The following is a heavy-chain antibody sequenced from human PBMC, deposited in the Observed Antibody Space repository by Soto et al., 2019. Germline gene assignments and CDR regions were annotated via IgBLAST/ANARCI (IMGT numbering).Heavy chain of an antibody. J-gene: IGHJ4*02. V-gene: IGHV4-4*02. CDR1: GGSISSSNW. CDR2: IYHSGST. CDR3: ARDLSIAVAEEEVDY. Sequence: PSETLSLTCAVSGGSISSSNWWSWVRQPPGKGLEWIGEIYHSGSTNYNPSLKSRVTISVDKSKNQFSLKLSSVTAADTAVYYCARDLSIAVAEEEVDYWGQGTLVTVSS. D-gene: IGHD6-19*01.